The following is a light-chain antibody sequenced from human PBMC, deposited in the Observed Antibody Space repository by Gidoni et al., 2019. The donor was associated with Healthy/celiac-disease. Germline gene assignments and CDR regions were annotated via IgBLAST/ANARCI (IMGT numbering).Light chain of an antibody. V-gene: IGKV4-1*01. CDR2: WAS. J-gene: IGKJ3*01. CDR1: QSVLYSSNNKNY. CDR3: QQYYSTPLT. Sequence: DIVMTQRPESLAVSLGERASINCKSSQSVLYSSNNKNYLAWYQQKPGQPPKLLIYWASTRESGVPDRFSGSGSGTDFTLTISSLRAEDVAVYYCQQYYSTPLTFGPGTKVDIK.